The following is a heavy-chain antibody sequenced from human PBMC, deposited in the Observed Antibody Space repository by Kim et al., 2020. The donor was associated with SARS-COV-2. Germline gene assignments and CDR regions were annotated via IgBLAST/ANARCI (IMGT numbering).Heavy chain of an antibody. V-gene: IGHV1-2*06. J-gene: IGHJ4*02. Sequence: ASVKVSCKASGYTFNGYYMHWVRQAPGQGLEWMGRINPNSGGTNYAQKFQGSVTMTRDTSISTAYMELSRLTSDDTAVYYCAREGVSSWFGVDYWGQGTLVTVSS. CDR1: GYTFNGYY. CDR3: AREGVSSWFGVDY. CDR2: INPNSGGT. D-gene: IGHD3-10*01.